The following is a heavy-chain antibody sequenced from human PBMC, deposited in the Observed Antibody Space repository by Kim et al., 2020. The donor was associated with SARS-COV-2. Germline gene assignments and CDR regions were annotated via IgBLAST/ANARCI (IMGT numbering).Heavy chain of an antibody. CDR3: AKNYYDSSGYLDY. Sequence: YADTVKGRFTISRDNYKNTLYLKMNSLRAEDTAVYYCAKNYYDSSGYLDYWGQGTLVTVSS. J-gene: IGHJ4*02. D-gene: IGHD3-22*01. V-gene: IGHV3-30*02.